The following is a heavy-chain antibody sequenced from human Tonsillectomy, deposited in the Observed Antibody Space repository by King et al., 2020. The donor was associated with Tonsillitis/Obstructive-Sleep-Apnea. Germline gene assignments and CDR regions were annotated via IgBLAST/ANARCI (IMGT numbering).Heavy chain of an antibody. D-gene: IGHD2-2*01. CDR2: IWYDGSNK. CDR3: ASEGVVPAAIQTYAFDY. V-gene: IGHV3-33*01. J-gene: IGHJ4*02. Sequence: VQLVESGGGVVQPGRSLRLSCAASGFTFSSYGMHWVRQAPGKGREWVAVIWYDGSNKYYADSVKGRVTISRDNSKNTLYLQMNSLRAEDTAVDYCASEGVVPAAIQTYAFDYWGQGTLVTVSS. CDR1: GFTFSSYG.